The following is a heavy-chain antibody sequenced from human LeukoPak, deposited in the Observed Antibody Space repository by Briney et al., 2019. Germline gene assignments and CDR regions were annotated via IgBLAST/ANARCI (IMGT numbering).Heavy chain of an antibody. Sequence: ASVKVSCKVSGYTLTELSMHWVRQAPGKGLEWMGGFDPEDGETIYAQKFQGRVTMTEDTSTDTAYMELSSLRSEDTAVHYCATGQNQLLYGGYYYVLDFWGQGPTVTVSS. CDR1: GYTLTELS. D-gene: IGHD2-2*02. V-gene: IGHV1-24*01. CDR3: ATGQNQLLYGGYYYVLDF. CDR2: FDPEDGET. J-gene: IGHJ6*02.